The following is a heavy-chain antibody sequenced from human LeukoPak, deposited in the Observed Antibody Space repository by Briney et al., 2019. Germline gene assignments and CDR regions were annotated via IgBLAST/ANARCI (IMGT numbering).Heavy chain of an antibody. CDR3: ARGRGSGSYYYYDYYMDV. CDR2: INHSGST. Sequence: SETLSLTCAVYGGSFSGYYWSWIRQPPGKGLEWIGEINHSGSTNYNPSFKSRVTISVDSSMNQFSLKLSSVSAADTAVYYCARGRGSGSYYYYDYYMDVWGKGTTVTVSS. CDR1: GGSFSGYY. J-gene: IGHJ6*03. V-gene: IGHV4-34*01. D-gene: IGHD3-10*01.